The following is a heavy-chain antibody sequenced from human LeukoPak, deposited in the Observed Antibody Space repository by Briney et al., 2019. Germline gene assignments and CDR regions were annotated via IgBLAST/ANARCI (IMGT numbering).Heavy chain of an antibody. Sequence: GGSLRLSCTASGLTFSTSGFNWVRQAPGKGLEWVSSIGPTGSDRYHADSIKGRFTISRDNANNFLYLQMNSLRAEDTAVYYCATETNGRHYDYWGQGTLLTVSS. V-gene: IGHV3-21*06. CDR1: GLTFSTSG. CDR2: IGPTGSDR. D-gene: IGHD1-14*01. J-gene: IGHJ4*02. CDR3: ATETNGRHYDY.